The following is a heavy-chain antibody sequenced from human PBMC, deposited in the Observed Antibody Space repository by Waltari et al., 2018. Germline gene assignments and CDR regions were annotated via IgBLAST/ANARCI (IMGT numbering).Heavy chain of an antibody. J-gene: IGHJ6*02. CDR2: INWDASFV. V-gene: IGHV3-43D*03. CDR1: GFKFDDYA. Sequence: EVQLVESGGLVVQPGGSLRLYCAASGFKFDDYAMYWVRQAPGKGLEWVSFINWDASFVDYGDSVKGRIIVSRDNRKNSLYLQFNSLQPEDTALYYCARERNSLYYYAMDVWGQGTTVTVSS. CDR3: ARERNSLYYYAMDV.